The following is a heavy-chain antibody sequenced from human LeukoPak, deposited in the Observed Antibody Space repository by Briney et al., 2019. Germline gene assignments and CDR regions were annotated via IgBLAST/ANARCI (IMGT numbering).Heavy chain of an antibody. J-gene: IGHJ4*02. V-gene: IGHV3-23*01. CDR2: IYPSGSST. Sequence: PGGSLRLSCAASGFDFSTYTMIWFRQAPGKRLEWVSEIYPSGSSTFYADSVKGRFTISRDNSKNTLFLHMASLRAEDTALYYCAKDLKPDGFGEVDYWGQGTLVTVSS. CDR1: GFDFSTYT. CDR3: AKDLKPDGFGEVDY. D-gene: IGHD3-10*01.